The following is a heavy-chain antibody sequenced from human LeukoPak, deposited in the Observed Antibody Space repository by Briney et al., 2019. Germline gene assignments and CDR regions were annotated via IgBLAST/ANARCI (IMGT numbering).Heavy chain of an antibody. CDR2: ISGDGGST. J-gene: IGHJ4*02. CDR3: AKDMGDGYNSGDCDY. V-gene: IGHV3-43*02. CDR1: GFTFDDYA. Sequence: GGSLRLSCAASGFTFDDYAMHWVRQAPGKGLEWVSLISGDGGSTYYADSVKGRFTISRDNSKNSLYLQMNSLRTEDTALYYCAKDMGDGYNSGDCDYWGQGTLVTVSS. D-gene: IGHD5-24*01.